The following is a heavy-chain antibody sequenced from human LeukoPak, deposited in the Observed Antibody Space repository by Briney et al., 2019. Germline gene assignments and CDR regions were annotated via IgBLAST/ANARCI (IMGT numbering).Heavy chain of an antibody. Sequence: KPSETLSLTCTVSGGSISSYYWSWIRQPPGKGLEWIGYIYYSGSTNYNPSLKSRVTISVDTSKNQFSLKLSPVTAADTAVYYCASLTYYYDSRGYPGAFDIWGQGTMVTVSS. CDR2: IYYSGST. CDR1: GGSISSYY. J-gene: IGHJ3*02. D-gene: IGHD3-22*01. CDR3: ASLTYYYDSRGYPGAFDI. V-gene: IGHV4-59*08.